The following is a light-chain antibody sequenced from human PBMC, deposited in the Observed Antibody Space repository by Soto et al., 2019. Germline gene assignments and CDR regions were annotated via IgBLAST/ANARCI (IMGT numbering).Light chain of an antibody. Sequence: QSELTHPASVSGFPGQSITISCPGTSSDRGGYDYVSWYQQHPGKAPKLIIYDVSGRPSGVSNRFSGSKSANTASLTISGLQAEDEADYHCSSYTSTSAPYVFGTGTKVTVL. CDR3: SSYTSTSAPYV. CDR2: DVS. CDR1: SSDRGGYDY. J-gene: IGLJ1*01. V-gene: IGLV2-14*03.